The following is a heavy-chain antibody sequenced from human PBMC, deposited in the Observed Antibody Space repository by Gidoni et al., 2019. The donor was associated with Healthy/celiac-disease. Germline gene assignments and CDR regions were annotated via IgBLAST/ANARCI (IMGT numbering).Heavy chain of an antibody. V-gene: IGHV4-59*01. CDR3: ARVSAEWELPAFDL. J-gene: IGHJ2*01. CDR1: GGPISSYY. D-gene: IGHD1-26*01. CDR2: IYYSGST. Sequence: QVQLQASGPGLVKPSETLSLTCTVSGGPISSYYWSWIRQPPGKGLEWIGYIYYSGSTNYNPSLKSRVTISVDTSKNQFSLKLSSVTAADTAVYYCARVSAEWELPAFDLWGRGTLVTVSS.